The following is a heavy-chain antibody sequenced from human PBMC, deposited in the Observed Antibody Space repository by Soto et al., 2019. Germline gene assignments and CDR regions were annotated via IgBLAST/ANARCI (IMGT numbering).Heavy chain of an antibody. J-gene: IGHJ6*02. D-gene: IGHD2-8*01. CDR3: ARGVKYCTKIVWSFYGMDV. CDR2: ISAYNGNT. V-gene: IGHV1-18*01. Sequence: QVQLVQSGAEVKKPGASVKVSCKASGYTFISYGISWVRQAPGQGLEWMGWISAYNGNTNYAQKFQGRVTMTTDTSTRTAYVELRSLISDDTTVYSCARGVKYCTKIVWSFYGMDVWGQGTTVTVSS. CDR1: GYTFISYG.